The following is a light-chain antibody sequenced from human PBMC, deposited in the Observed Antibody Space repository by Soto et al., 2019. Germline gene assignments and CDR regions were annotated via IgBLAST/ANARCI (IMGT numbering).Light chain of an antibody. CDR3: QSYDNRLRAV. Sequence: SVLTQPSSVSGDPGQTVTISCTGSGSNIGAGYNVPWYQQLPGTAPKLLIHGNSNRPSGVPDRFSASKSGTSASLAITGLQVEDEGNYYCQSYDNRLRAVFGSGTKVTVL. J-gene: IGLJ1*01. CDR2: GNS. CDR1: GSNIGAGYN. V-gene: IGLV1-40*01.